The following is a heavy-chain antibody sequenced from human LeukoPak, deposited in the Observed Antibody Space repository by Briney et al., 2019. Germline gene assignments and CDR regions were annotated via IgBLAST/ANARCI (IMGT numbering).Heavy chain of an antibody. CDR1: GFTFSSYG. J-gene: IGHJ4*02. CDR3: AKGGGATVSCFDY. V-gene: IGHV3-30*18. Sequence: GGSLRLSCAASGFTFSSYGMNWVRQAPGKGLEWVAGISYDGSNKYYADSVKGRFTISRDNSKNTLYLQMNSLRAEDTAVYYCAKGGGATVSCFDYWGQGTLVTVSS. D-gene: IGHD1-26*01. CDR2: ISYDGSNK.